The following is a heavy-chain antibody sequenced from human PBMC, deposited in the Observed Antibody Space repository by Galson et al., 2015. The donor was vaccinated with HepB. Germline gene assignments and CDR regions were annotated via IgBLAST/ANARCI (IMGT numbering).Heavy chain of an antibody. D-gene: IGHD3-16*01. V-gene: IGHV3-21*01. CDR1: RFIFSRYN. Sequence: SLRLSCAASRFIFSRYNMNWVRQAPGKGLEWVASIRGDNADTFYADSVKGRFTISRDNAKNSLFLQMNSLRVEDTAIYYCARDWGISVSATWWFDPWGQGTQVTVSS. CDR3: ARDWGISVSATWWFDP. J-gene: IGHJ5*02. CDR2: IRGDNADT.